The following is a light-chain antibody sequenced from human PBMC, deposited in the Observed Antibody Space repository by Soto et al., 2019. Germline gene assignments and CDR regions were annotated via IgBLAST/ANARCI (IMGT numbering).Light chain of an antibody. Sequence: EIVLTQSPGTLSLSPGERATLSCRASQSVSSSYLAWYQQKPGQAPRLLIYGASSRATGIPDSFSGSGSGTDFTLTISRLEPEDFAVYYCQQYGSPITCGPGTKVDIK. V-gene: IGKV3-20*01. CDR2: GAS. CDR3: QQYGSPIT. CDR1: QSVSSSY. J-gene: IGKJ3*01.